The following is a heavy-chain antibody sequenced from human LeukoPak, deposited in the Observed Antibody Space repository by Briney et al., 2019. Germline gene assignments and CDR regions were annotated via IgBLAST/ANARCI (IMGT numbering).Heavy chain of an antibody. CDR1: GFTFSTYA. J-gene: IGHJ1*01. Sequence: GGSVRLSCAASGFTFSTYAMHWVRQTPGKGLEGVAVMSYDGSNRYFADSVKGRFIISRDNSQNTLYLQMNSLRAEDTAVYSCARAYRYSWLTIEYWGQGTLVTVSS. CDR2: MSYDGSNR. V-gene: IGHV3-30*04. D-gene: IGHD5-18*01. CDR3: ARAYRYSWLTIEY.